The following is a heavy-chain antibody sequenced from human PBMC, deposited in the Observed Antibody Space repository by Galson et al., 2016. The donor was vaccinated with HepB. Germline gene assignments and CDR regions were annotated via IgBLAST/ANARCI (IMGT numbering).Heavy chain of an antibody. CDR2: INPDETNT. V-gene: IGHV3-74*01. D-gene: IGHD5-12*01. Sequence: SLRLSCAASGFTFRTHWMNWVRQTSGKGLVWVSRINPDETNTTYADSVKGRFTVSRDNPKSTLYPQMNSRIAEDTAMYYCARGGYEPFDDWGQGTLVTVSS. CDR3: ARGGYEPFDD. J-gene: IGHJ4*02. CDR1: GFTFRTHW.